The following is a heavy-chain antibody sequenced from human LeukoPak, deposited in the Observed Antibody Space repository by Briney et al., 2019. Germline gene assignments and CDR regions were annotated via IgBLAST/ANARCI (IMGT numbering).Heavy chain of an antibody. V-gene: IGHV3-66*01. J-gene: IGHJ4*02. CDR1: GFTVSSNY. D-gene: IGHD3-22*01. CDR3: ARYQRYYDSSGYYPIDY. Sequence: GGSLRLSCAASGFTVSSNYMSWVRQAPGKGLEWVSVIYSGGSTYYADSVKGRFTISRDNSKNTLYLQMNSLRAEDTAVYYCARYQRYYDSSGYYPIDYWGQGTLVTVSS. CDR2: IYSGGST.